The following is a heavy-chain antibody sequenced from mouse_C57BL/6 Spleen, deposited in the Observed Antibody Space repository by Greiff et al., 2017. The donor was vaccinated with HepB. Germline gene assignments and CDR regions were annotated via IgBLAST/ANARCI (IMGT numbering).Heavy chain of an antibody. CDR1: GYTFTSYW. CDR2: INPSSGYT. CDR3: AKPPLYDGYAMDY. J-gene: IGHJ4*01. D-gene: IGHD2-12*01. V-gene: IGHV1-7*01. Sequence: VQLQQSGAELAKPGASVKLSCKASGYTFTSYWMHWVKQRPGQGLEWIGYINPSSGYTKYNQKFKDKATLTADKSSSTAYMQLSSLTYEDSAVYYCAKPPLYDGYAMDYWGQGTSVTVSS.